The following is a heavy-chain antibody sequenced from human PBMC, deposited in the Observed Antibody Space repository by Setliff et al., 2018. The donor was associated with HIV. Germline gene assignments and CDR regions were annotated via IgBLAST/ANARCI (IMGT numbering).Heavy chain of an antibody. J-gene: IGHJ5*02. CDR3: TTEDPWLRFGH. Sequence: LRLSCAASGFTFNNAWMTWVRQDPGKGLEWVGHIKSKTDGGTTDYAAPVKGRFTISRDDSKTTLYLQMNSLKTEDTAVYYCTTEDPWLRFGHWGQGTLVTVSS. V-gene: IGHV3-15*01. CDR1: GFTFNNAW. D-gene: IGHD5-12*01. CDR2: IKSKTDGGTT.